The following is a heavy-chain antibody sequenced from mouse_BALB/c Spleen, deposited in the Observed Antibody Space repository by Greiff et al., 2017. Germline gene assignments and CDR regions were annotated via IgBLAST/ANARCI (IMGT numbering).Heavy chain of an antibody. CDR2: ILPGSGST. D-gene: IGHD1-1*01. CDR1: GYTFSSYW. V-gene: IGHV1-9*01. CDR3: ARLKFIATVVAHPYYAMDY. J-gene: IGHJ4*01. Sequence: QVQLKESGAELMKPGASVKISCKATGYTFSSYWIEWVKQRPGHGLEWIGEILPGSGSTNYNEKFKGKATFTADTSSNTAYMQLSSLTSEDSAVYYCARLKFIATVVAHPYYAMDYWGQGTSVTVSS.